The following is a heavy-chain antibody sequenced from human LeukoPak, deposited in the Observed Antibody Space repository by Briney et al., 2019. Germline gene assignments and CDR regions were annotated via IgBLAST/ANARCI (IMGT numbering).Heavy chain of an antibody. CDR1: GYTFTSFD. D-gene: IGHD2/OR15-2a*01. V-gene: IGHV1-18*01. CDR3: ARVSRGVNICDS. CDR2: MSVYNGDT. Sequence: GASVKVSCKASGYTFTSFDISWVRQAPGQGLEWMGWMSVYNGDTNYAQKLQDRFTRTPATSTSTAYMELRSLRSHDTAVYYCARVSRGVNICDSWGQGTLVTVSS. J-gene: IGHJ4*02.